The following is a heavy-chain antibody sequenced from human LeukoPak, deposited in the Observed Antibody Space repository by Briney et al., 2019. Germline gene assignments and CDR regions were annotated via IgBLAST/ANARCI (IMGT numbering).Heavy chain of an antibody. CDR1: GGSISSSSYY. J-gene: IGHJ4*02. Sequence: RTSETLSLTCTVSGGSISSSSYYWGWIRQPPGKGLEWIGSIYYSGSTYYNPSLKSRVTISVDTSKNQFSLKLSSVTAADTAVYYCVRDRGYAYGPFDYWGQGTLVTVSS. D-gene: IGHD5-12*01. V-gene: IGHV4-39*07. CDR3: VRDRGYAYGPFDY. CDR2: IYYSGST.